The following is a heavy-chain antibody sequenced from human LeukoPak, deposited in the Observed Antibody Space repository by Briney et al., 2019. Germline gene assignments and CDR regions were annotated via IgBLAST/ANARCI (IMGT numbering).Heavy chain of an antibody. V-gene: IGHV3-48*03. CDR3: ARSQHIVATNDAFDI. J-gene: IGHJ3*02. Sequence: GGSLRLSCAASRFTFSSYEMNWVRQAPGKGLEWVSYISSSGSNIHYADSVKGRFTISRDNAKNSLYLQMDSLRVEDTAVYYCARSQHIVATNDAFDIWGQGTMVIVSS. CDR2: ISSSGSNI. D-gene: IGHD5-12*01. CDR1: RFTFSSYE.